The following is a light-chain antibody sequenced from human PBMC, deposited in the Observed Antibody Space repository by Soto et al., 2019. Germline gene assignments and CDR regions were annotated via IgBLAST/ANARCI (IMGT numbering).Light chain of an antibody. Sequence: IVLTQSPGTLSLSPGERATLSCRASQSVSSSYLAWYQQKPGQAPRLLIYGASTRATGIPDRFSGSGSGTDFTLTISRLEPEDFAVYYCQQYGISPLTFGGGTKVDNK. V-gene: IGKV3-20*01. CDR3: QQYGISPLT. CDR1: QSVSSSY. CDR2: GAS. J-gene: IGKJ4*01.